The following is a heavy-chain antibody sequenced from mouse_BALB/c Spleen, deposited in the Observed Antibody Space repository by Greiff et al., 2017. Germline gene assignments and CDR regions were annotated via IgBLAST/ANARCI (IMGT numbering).Heavy chain of an antibody. J-gene: IGHJ2*01. Sequence: VQLQQTGPELVKPGASVKISCKASGYSFTDYIMLWVKQSHGKSLEWIGNINPYYGSTSYNLKFKGKATLTVDKSSSTAYMQLNSLTSEDSAVYYCARSESTVVADYWGQGTTLTVSS. CDR3: ARSESTVVADY. CDR1: GYSFTDYI. CDR2: INPYYGST. D-gene: IGHD1-1*01. V-gene: IGHV1-39*01.